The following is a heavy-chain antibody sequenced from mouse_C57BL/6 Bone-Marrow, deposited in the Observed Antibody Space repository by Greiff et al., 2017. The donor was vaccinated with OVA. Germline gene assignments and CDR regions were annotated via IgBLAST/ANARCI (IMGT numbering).Heavy chain of an antibody. CDR1: GYTFTDYN. CDR2: INPNNGGT. D-gene: IGHD1-1*01. J-gene: IGHJ1*03. CDR3: AREGQYYGSSYWYVDV. Sequence: VQLQQSGPELVKPGASVKVSCKASGYTFTDYNMHWVKQSHGKSLEWIGYINPNNGGTSYNQKFKGKATLTVNKSSSTAYMELRSRTSEDSAVYYGAREGQYYGSSYWYVDVWGTGTTVTVSS. V-gene: IGHV1-22*01.